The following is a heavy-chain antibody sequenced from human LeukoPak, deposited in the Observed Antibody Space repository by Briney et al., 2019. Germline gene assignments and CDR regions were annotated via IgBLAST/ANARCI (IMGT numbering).Heavy chain of an antibody. CDR2: IHYSGST. Sequence: SETLSLTCTVSGGSIISTTYYWGWIRQPPGKGLEWIGSIHYSGSTYYNPSLKSRATISVDTSKNQFSLKMRSETAADTAIYYCAGHRGSYYFYMDVWGKGTTVTVSS. J-gene: IGHJ6*03. D-gene: IGHD3-10*01. CDR1: GGSIISTTYY. V-gene: IGHV4-39*01. CDR3: AGHRGSYYFYMDV.